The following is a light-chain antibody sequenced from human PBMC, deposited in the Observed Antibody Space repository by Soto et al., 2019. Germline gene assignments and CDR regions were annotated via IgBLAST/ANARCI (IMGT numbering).Light chain of an antibody. Sequence: QSALTQSPSASGSPGQSVTISCTGTSSDVGGHNYVSWYQHHPGKAPKLIIYDVSKRPSGVPDRFSGSKSGNTASLTVSGLQAEDEAVYYCSSTAGNNNLVFGGGTKVTVL. CDR1: SSDVGGHNY. CDR3: SSTAGNNNLV. V-gene: IGLV2-8*01. CDR2: DVS. J-gene: IGLJ3*02.